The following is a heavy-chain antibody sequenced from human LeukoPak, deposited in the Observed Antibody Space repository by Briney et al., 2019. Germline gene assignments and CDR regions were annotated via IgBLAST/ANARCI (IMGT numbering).Heavy chain of an antibody. Sequence: PSETLSLTCTVSGGSISSSSYYWGWIRQPPGKGLEWIGNIYYSGSSYYNPSLKSRVTISVDTSKNQFSLKLSSVTAADTAVYYCARWGGSSSRPEIDYWGQGTLVTVSS. CDR2: IYYSGSS. CDR1: GGSISSSSYY. J-gene: IGHJ4*02. V-gene: IGHV4-39*07. D-gene: IGHD6-13*01. CDR3: ARWGGSSSRPEIDY.